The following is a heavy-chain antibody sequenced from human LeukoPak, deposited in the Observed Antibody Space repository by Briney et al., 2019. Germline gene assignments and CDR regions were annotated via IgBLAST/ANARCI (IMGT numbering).Heavy chain of an antibody. D-gene: IGHD3-10*01. Sequence: GGSLRLSCAASGFTVSSNYMSWVRQAPGKGLEWVSVIYRGGSTYYADSVKGRFTISRDNSKNALYLQMNSLRAEDTAVYYCARGGVNTMVRGVIRYYYMDVWGKGTTVTISS. V-gene: IGHV3-53*01. CDR2: IYRGGST. CDR1: GFTVSSNY. CDR3: ARGGVNTMVRGVIRYYYMDV. J-gene: IGHJ6*03.